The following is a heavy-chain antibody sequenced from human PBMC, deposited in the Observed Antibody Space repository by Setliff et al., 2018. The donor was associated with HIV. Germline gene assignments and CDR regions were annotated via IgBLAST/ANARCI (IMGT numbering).Heavy chain of an antibody. V-gene: IGHV4-4*07. CDR2: IHTSGNT. CDR1: GGSISSSY. CDR3: AREGGTDRYFDY. Sequence: SETLSLTCTVSGGSISSSYWSWIRQPAGKGLEWIGRIHTSGNTNYSPSLKSRVNMSVDTSKNHFSLNPRSVTAADTAVYYCAREGGTDRYFDYWGQGTPVTVSS. J-gene: IGHJ4*02. D-gene: IGHD3-16*01.